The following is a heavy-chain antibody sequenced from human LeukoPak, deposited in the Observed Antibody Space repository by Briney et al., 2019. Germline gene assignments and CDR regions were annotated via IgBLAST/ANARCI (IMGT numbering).Heavy chain of an antibody. CDR3: VRDDTGTDQNYYGMDV. V-gene: IGHV3-48*01. Sequence: GGSLRLSCAGSGFTFSSYSMNWVRQAPGKGLEWVSYISSGGSTIYYADSVKGRFTISRDNAKKSLYLQMNSLRAEDTAVYYCVRDDTGTDQNYYGMDVWGQGTTVTASS. CDR2: ISSGGSTI. D-gene: IGHD1/OR15-1a*01. CDR1: GFTFSSYS. J-gene: IGHJ6*02.